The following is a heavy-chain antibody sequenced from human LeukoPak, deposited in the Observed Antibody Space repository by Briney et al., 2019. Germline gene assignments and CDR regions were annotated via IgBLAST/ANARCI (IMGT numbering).Heavy chain of an antibody. CDR3: ERGSAEPHMGGTHYDDSSGYYAVDY. Sequence: SETLSLTCAVYGGSFSGYYWSWIRQPPGKGLEWIGEINHSGSTNYNPSLKSRVTISVDTSKNQFSLKLSSVTAADTAVYYCERGSAEPHMGGTHYDDSSGYYAVDYWGQGTLVTVSS. V-gene: IGHV4-34*01. J-gene: IGHJ4*02. D-gene: IGHD3-22*01. CDR2: INHSGST. CDR1: GGSFSGYY.